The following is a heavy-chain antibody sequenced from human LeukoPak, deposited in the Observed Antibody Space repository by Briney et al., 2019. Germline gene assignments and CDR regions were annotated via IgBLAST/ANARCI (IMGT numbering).Heavy chain of an antibody. J-gene: IGHJ4*02. CDR3: ARVVKEEGTFDY. V-gene: IGHV1-18*01. Sequence: ASVKASCKASGYTFTSYSISWVRQAPGQGLEWMGWISAYNGNKNYAQKLQGRVTMTTDTSTSTAYMELRSLRSDDTAVYYCARVVKEEGTFDYWGQGTLLTVSS. CDR1: GYTFTSYS. D-gene: IGHD3-10*01. CDR2: ISAYNGNK.